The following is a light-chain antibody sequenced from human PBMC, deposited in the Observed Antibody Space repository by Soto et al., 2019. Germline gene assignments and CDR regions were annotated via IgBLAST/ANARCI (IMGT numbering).Light chain of an antibody. CDR1: SSDVGGYNY. J-gene: IGLJ1*01. V-gene: IGLV2-23*02. Sequence: QSALTQPASVSGSPGQSITISCTGTSSDVGGYNYVSWYQQHPGKAPKLMIYEVSNRPSGVSNRFSGSKSGNTASLTISGLQAADEADYYCCSYAGGRTFVFGTQTKLTVL. CDR3: CSYAGGRTFV. CDR2: EVS.